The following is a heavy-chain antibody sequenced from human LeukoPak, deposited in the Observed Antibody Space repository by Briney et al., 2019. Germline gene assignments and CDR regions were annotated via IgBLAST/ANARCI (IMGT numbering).Heavy chain of an antibody. D-gene: IGHD5-12*01. CDR1: GFTVSSNY. CDR2: IYSSGST. CDR3: ARWGAWSGYDKQAFDI. J-gene: IGHJ3*02. Sequence: PGGSLRLSCAASGFTVSSNYMNWVRQAPGKGLEWVSLIYSSGSTYYADSVKGRFTISRDTSKNTLYLQMNTLRAEDTAVYYCARWGAWSGYDKQAFDIWGQGTMVTVSS. V-gene: IGHV3-66*01.